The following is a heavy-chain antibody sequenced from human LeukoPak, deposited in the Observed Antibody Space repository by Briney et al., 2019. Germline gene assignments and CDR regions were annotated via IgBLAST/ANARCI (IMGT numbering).Heavy chain of an antibody. J-gene: IGHJ6*02. CDR1: GFTFSSYE. CDR2: ISSSGSTI. CDR3: ARVSYGYDYYYYGMDV. D-gene: IGHD5-18*01. V-gene: IGHV3-48*03. Sequence: GGSLRLSCAASGFTFSSYEMNWVRQAPGKGLEWVSYISSSGSTIYYADSVKGRFTISRDNAENSLYLQMNSLRAEDTAVYYCARVSYGYDYYYYGMDVWGQGTTVTVSS.